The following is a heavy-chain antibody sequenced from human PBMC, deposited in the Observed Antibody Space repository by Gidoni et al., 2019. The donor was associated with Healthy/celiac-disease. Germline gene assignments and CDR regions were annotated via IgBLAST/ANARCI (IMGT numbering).Heavy chain of an antibody. D-gene: IGHD2-2*01. V-gene: IGHV4-30-2*01. Sequence: QLQLQESGSGLVKPSQTLSLTCAVSGGSISSGGYSWSWIRQPPGKGLEWIGYIYHSGSTYYNPSLKSRVTISVDRSKNQFSLKLSSVTAADTAVYYCARDGKVPAAKRGYYYYYMDVWGKGTTVTVSS. J-gene: IGHJ6*03. CDR3: ARDGKVPAAKRGYYYYYMDV. CDR2: IYHSGST. CDR1: GGSISSGGYS.